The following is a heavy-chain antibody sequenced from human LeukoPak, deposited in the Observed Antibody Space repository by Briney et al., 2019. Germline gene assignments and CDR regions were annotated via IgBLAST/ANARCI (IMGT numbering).Heavy chain of an antibody. Sequence: ASVKVSCKASGYTFTSYYMHWVRQAPGQGLEWMGWISAYNGNTNYAQKLQGRVTMTTDTSTSTAYMELRSLRSDDTAVYYCARDWWRYCTNGVCYSPFDYWGQGTLVTVSS. J-gene: IGHJ4*02. CDR2: ISAYNGNT. V-gene: IGHV1-18*04. D-gene: IGHD2-8*01. CDR1: GYTFTSYY. CDR3: ARDWWRYCTNGVCYSPFDY.